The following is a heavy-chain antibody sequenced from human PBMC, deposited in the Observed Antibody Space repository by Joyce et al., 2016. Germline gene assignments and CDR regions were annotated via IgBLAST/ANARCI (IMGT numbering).Heavy chain of an antibody. CDR1: GFIFSRYS. J-gene: IGHJ4*02. CDR3: ARDVLTTVTKAYGY. Sequence: EVQLVESGGGLVKPGESLRLSFTASGFIFSRYSMTWVRQGPGKGLEWVSSISRDNTYIFHADSVKGRFTISRDNARNSLYLQMNSLRAEDTAVYYCARDVLTTVTKAYGYWGQGTLVAVSS. V-gene: IGHV3-21*01. D-gene: IGHD4-11*01. CDR2: ISRDNTYI.